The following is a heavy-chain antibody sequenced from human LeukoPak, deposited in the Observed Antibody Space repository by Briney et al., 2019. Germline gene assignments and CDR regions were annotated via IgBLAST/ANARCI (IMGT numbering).Heavy chain of an antibody. CDR1: GGTFSSYA. Sequence: ASVKVSCKASGGTFSSYAISWVRQAPGQGLEWMGRIIPILGIANYAQKFQGRVTITADKSTSTAYMELSSLRSEDTAVYYCARALYSGSYYYYGMDVWGQGTTVTVSS. V-gene: IGHV1-69*04. J-gene: IGHJ6*02. CDR3: ARALYSGSYYYYGMDV. D-gene: IGHD1-26*01. CDR2: IIPILGIA.